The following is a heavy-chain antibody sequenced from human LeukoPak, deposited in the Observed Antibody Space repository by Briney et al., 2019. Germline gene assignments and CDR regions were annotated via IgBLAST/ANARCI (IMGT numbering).Heavy chain of an antibody. Sequence: PGESLRLSCAASGFTFTTYWMTWVRQAPGKGLEWVANIKQDGSEKFYMDSVKGRFTISRDNAKNSLYLQMNSLRAEDTAVYYCARDSPYSSMWYYFDYWGQGTLVTVSS. CDR2: IKQDGSEK. CDR3: ARDSPYSSMWYYFDY. V-gene: IGHV3-7*01. J-gene: IGHJ4*02. D-gene: IGHD6-13*01. CDR1: GFTFTTYW.